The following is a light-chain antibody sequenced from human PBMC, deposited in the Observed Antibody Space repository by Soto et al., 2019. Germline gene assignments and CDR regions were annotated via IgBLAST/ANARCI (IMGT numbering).Light chain of an antibody. V-gene: IGLV1-40*01. J-gene: IGLJ2*01. CDR2: GNS. CDR3: QSYDSSLRGSV. Sequence: QSVLTQPPSVSGAPGQRVTISCTGSSSNIGAGYDVHWYQHLPGTGPKLLIYGNSNRPSGVPDRFSGSKSGTSASLAITGLQAEGEGDYYCQSYDSSLRGSVFGGGTKVTVL. CDR1: SSNIGAGYD.